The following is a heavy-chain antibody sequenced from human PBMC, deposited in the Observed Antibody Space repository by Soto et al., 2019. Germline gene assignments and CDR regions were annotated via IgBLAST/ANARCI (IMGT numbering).Heavy chain of an antibody. CDR3: ARHDDCSSTSCYRSLRRGLYYFDY. J-gene: IGHJ4*02. CDR1: GGSISSSSYY. CDR2: IYYSGST. Sequence: SETLSLTCTVSGGSISSSSYYWGWIRQPPGKGLEWIGSIYYSGSTYYNPSLKSRVTISVDTSKNQFSLKLSSVTAADTAVYYCARHDDCSSTSCYRSLRRGLYYFDYWGQGTLVTVSS. D-gene: IGHD2-2*01. V-gene: IGHV4-39*01.